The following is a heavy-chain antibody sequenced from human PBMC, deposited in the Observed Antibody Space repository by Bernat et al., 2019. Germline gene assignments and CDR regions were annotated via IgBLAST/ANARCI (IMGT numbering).Heavy chain of an antibody. J-gene: IGHJ6*03. CDR2: IYYSGST. V-gene: IGHV4-39*01. CDR3: ARHLDYGAKSGYYYYMDV. CDR1: GGSISSSSYY. Sequence: QLQLQESGPGLVKPSETLSLTCTVSGGSISSSSYYWGWIRQPPGKGLEWIGSIYYSGSTYYNPSLKSRVTISVDTSKNQFSLKLSSVTAADTAVYSCARHLDYGAKSGYYYYMDVWGKGTTVTVSS. D-gene: IGHD4-17*01.